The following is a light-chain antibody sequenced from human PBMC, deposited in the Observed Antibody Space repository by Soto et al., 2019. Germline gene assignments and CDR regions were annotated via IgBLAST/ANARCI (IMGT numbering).Light chain of an antibody. CDR3: SSYTSSSTGV. CDR2: EVN. CDR1: SSDVGGYNY. Sequence: QSVLTQPASVSGCPGQSITISCTGTSSDVGGYNYVSWYQQHPGKAPKLMIYEVNYRPSGVSNRFSGSKSGNTASLTISGLQAEDEADYYCSSYTSSSTGVFGTGTKVTVL. J-gene: IGLJ1*01. V-gene: IGLV2-14*01.